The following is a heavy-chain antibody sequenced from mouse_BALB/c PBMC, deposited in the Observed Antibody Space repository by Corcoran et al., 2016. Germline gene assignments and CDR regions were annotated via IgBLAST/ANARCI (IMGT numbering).Heavy chain of an antibody. J-gene: IGHJ4*01. V-gene: IGHV1-84*02. CDR3: ARRNGYYGYSMDY. CDR1: GYTFTDYY. D-gene: IGHD2-3*01. CDR2: IYPGSGNT. Sequence: QIQLQQSGPELAKPGASVKISCKASGYTFTDYYINWVKQKPGQGLEWIGWIYPGSGNTKYNEKFKGKATLTEDTSSSTAYMKLSSLTSEDTAVYFCARRNGYYGYSMDYWGQGTSVTVSS.